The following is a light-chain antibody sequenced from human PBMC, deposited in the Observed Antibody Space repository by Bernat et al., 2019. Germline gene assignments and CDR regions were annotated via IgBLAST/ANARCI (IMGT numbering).Light chain of an antibody. CDR1: SSDVGTYDY. CDR3: SSYKSTTAYV. J-gene: IGLJ1*01. CDR2: GVS. Sequence: QSALTQPASVSGSPGQSITISCTGTSSDVGTYDYVSWYQQHPGDAPKLMIYGVSNRPSGVSNRFSGSKSDNTASLTISGLQAEDEADYFCSSYKSTTAYVFGTGTKVTVL. V-gene: IGLV2-14*03.